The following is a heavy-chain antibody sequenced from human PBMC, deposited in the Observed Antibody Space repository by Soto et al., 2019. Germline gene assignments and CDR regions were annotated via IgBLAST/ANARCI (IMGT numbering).Heavy chain of an antibody. CDR3: ARDTSGWSLNGLDG. J-gene: IGHJ6*02. V-gene: IGHV1-46*01. Sequence: QVDLVQSGAEVKKPGASVTISCKASGSAITRYYIHWVRQAPGRGLEWMGIINPGGGSASYAQKFQDRVTIDKEKSTGRVYMDLRSLRTEATDVYYCARDTSGWSLNGLDGWGQGTTVNVSS. CDR2: INPGGGSA. CDR1: GSAITRYY. D-gene: IGHD6-19*01.